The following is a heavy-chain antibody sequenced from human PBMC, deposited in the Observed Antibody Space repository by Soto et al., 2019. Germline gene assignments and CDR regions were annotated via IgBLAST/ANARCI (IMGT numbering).Heavy chain of an antibody. CDR2: ISAYNGNT. D-gene: IGHD3-22*01. CDR3: ARDRSMIAPLRPLRAFDI. V-gene: IGHV1-18*01. Sequence: GASVKVSCKASGYTFTSYGISWVRQAPGQGLEWMGWISAYNGNTNYAQKLQGRVTMTTDTSTSTAYMELRSLRSDDTAVYYCARDRSMIAPLRPLRAFDIWGQGTVVTVSS. J-gene: IGHJ3*02. CDR1: GYTFTSYG.